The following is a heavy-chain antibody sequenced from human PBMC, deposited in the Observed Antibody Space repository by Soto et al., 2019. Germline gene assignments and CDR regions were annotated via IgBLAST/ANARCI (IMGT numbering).Heavy chain of an antibody. D-gene: IGHD3-9*01. CDR2: IGGVGVTT. V-gene: IGHV3-74*01. CDR3: AREYYGLLTGYYTDY. Sequence: EVQLVESGGDLVQRGGSLRLSCAASGFPFISYWMHWVRNTPGKGRAWVARIGGVGVTTYYADSVPGRFTVSRNNAKNTLSLQISGLRAEDTAVDYCAREYYGLLTGYYTDYWGQGTLVSVSS. CDR1: GFPFISYW. J-gene: IGHJ4*02.